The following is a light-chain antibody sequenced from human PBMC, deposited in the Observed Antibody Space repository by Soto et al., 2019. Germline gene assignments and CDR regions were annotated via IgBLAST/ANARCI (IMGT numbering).Light chain of an antibody. Sequence: SYELTQPPSVSVAPGQTARITCGRNNIGSKSVHWYQQKPGQAPVLVVYDDSDRPSGIPERFSGSNSGNTATLTISRVEAGDEADYYCQVWDSSSDHVVFGGGTKVTV. V-gene: IGLV3-21*02. CDR3: QVWDSSSDHVV. J-gene: IGLJ2*01. CDR1: NIGSKS. CDR2: DDS.